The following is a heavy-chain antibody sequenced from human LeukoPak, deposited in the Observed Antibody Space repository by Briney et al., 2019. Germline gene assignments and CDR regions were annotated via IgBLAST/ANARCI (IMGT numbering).Heavy chain of an antibody. CDR2: INPSGGST. CDR3: ARKNRGDYDFWSGYIDY. CDR1: GYTFTSYC. D-gene: IGHD3-3*01. Sequence: ASVKVSCKASGYTFTSYCMHWVRQAPGQGLEWMGIINPSGGSTSYAQKFQGRITMTRDTSTSTVYMELSSLRSEDAAVYYCARKNRGDYDFWSGYIDYWGQGTLVTVSS. V-gene: IGHV1-46*01. J-gene: IGHJ4*02.